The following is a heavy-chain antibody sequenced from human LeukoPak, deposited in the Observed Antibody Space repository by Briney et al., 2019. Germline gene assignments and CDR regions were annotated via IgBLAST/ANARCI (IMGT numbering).Heavy chain of an antibody. Sequence: GGSLRLSCAASGFTFSSYAMHWVRQAPGKGLEWVAVISYDGSNKYYADSVKGRFTISRDNSKNTLYLQMNSLRAEDTAVYYCARDSWGFDPWGQGTLVIVSS. CDR1: GFTFSSYA. CDR3: ARDSWGFDP. J-gene: IGHJ5*02. CDR2: ISYDGSNK. V-gene: IGHV3-30*04. D-gene: IGHD3-16*01.